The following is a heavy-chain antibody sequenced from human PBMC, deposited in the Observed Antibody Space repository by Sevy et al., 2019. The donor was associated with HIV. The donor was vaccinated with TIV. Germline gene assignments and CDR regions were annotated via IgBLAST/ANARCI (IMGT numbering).Heavy chain of an antibody. J-gene: IGHJ6*02. Sequence: ASVKVSCKASGYTFTGYYMHWVRQAPGQGLEWMGWINPNSGGTNYAQKFQGRVTMTRDTSISTAYMELSRLRSDDTAVYYCAREYSSSWYWETYYHYGMDVWGQGTTVTVSS. D-gene: IGHD6-13*01. CDR1: GYTFTGYY. CDR2: INPNSGGT. CDR3: AREYSSSWYWETYYHYGMDV. V-gene: IGHV1-2*02.